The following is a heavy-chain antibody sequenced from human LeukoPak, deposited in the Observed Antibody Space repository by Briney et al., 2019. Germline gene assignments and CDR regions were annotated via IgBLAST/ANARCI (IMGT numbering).Heavy chain of an antibody. J-gene: IGHJ4*02. CDR2: ISYDGSNK. V-gene: IGHV3-30*18. CDR3: AKGGRGGYNPRYYFDY. D-gene: IGHD5-24*01. CDR1: RFTLSSYY. Sequence: PGWSLTLSCAASRFTLSSYYTHWLREAPGKRLEWVAVISYDGSNKYYADSVKGRFTISRDNSKNTLYLQMNSLRAEDTAVYYCAKGGRGGYNPRYYFDYWGQGTLVTVSS.